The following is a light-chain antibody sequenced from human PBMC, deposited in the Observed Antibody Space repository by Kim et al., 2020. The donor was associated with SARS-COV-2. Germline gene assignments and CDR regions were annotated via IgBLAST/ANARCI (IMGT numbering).Light chain of an antibody. CDR1: ISTF. CDR2: DAS. J-gene: IGKJ2*02. CDR3: QQGHNFTRT. V-gene: IGKV1-39*01. Sequence: ISTFLNLYQQTPGKAPRLLIYDASSLQTGVPSRFSGSGSGTDFTLTISSLRREDFTTYYCQQGHNFTRTFGQGTKLEIK.